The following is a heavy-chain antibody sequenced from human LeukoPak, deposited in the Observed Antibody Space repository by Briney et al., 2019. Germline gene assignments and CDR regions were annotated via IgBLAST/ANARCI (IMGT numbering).Heavy chain of an antibody. V-gene: IGHV3-74*03. CDR3: TKSLVGGDNF. CDR1: GFTFSSYW. Sequence: PGGSLRLSCAASGFTFSSYWMYWVRQVPGKGLVWVSHINNDGTTTAYADSVKGRFTVSRDNAKSTPYLQMNSLRAEDTAVYFCTKSLVGGDNFWGQGALVTVSS. D-gene: IGHD2-21*01. CDR2: INNDGTTT. J-gene: IGHJ4*02.